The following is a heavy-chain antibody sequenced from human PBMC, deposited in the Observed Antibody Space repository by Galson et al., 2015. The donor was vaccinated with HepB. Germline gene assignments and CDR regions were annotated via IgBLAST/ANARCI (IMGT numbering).Heavy chain of an antibody. CDR1: GYSFTTYW. CDR2: IFPADSDT. V-gene: IGHV5-51*01. J-gene: IGHJ6*03. D-gene: IGHD5-18*01. Sequence: QSGAEVKKPGESLKISCKASGYSFTTYWIGWVRQMPGQGLEWMGIIFPADSDTRYSPSFQGQVTISVDKSISTAYLQWSSLKASDTATYYCARRGYTSRYYYYYMDVWGKGTTVTVSS. CDR3: ARRGYTSRYYYYYMDV.